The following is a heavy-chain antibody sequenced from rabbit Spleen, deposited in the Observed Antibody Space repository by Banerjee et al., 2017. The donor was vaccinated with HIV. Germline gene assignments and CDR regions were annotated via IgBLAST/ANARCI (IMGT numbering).Heavy chain of an antibody. CDR2: IYAAKGST. D-gene: IGHD4-1*01. CDR3: ARAIVPWLGLTRLDL. Sequence: HLKESGGGLVQPGGSLKLSCKASGFTLSSYYMNWVRQAPGKGLEWIGIIYAAKGSTDYASWVNGRFTISSDNAQSTVDLKMTSLTAADTATYFCARAIVPWLGLTRLDLWGQGTLVTVS. J-gene: IGHJ3*01. V-gene: IGHV1S7*01. CDR1: GFTLSSYY.